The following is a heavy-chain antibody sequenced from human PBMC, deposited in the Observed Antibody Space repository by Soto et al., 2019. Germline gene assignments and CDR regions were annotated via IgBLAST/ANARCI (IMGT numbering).Heavy chain of an antibody. CDR3: ARGVGSGSYYNQYNWFDP. D-gene: IGHD3-10*01. V-gene: IGHV1-18*01. CDR2: INTYNGNT. Sequence: ASVKVSCKASAYTFTNYGIIWVRQAPGQGLEWMGWINTYNGNTNYAQKLQGRVTMTTDTSTNTAYMELRSLRSDDTAVYYCARGVGSGSYYNQYNWFDPWGQ. CDR1: AYTFTNYG. J-gene: IGHJ5*02.